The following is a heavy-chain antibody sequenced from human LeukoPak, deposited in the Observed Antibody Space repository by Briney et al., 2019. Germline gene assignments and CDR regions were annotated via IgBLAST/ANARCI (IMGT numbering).Heavy chain of an antibody. D-gene: IGHD1-26*01. CDR2: INPNSGGT. Sequence: ASVKVSCKASGYTFTGYYMHWVRQAPGQGLEWMGWINPNSGGTNYAQKFQGRVTMTRDTSISTAYMELSRLRSDDTAVYYCARDSAAAGQVGATILGMFDAFDIWGQGTMVTVSS. J-gene: IGHJ3*02. V-gene: IGHV1-2*02. CDR1: GYTFTGYY. CDR3: ARDSAAAGQVGATILGMFDAFDI.